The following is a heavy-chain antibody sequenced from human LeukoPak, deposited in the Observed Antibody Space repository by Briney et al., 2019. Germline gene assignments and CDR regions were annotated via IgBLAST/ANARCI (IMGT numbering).Heavy chain of an antibody. CDR2: IWYDGSNK. CDR3: ARDNADYGDYVAY. J-gene: IGHJ4*02. V-gene: IGHV3-33*01. CDR1: GFTFSSYG. D-gene: IGHD4-17*01. Sequence: SGGSLRLSCAASGFTFSSYGMHWVRQAPGKGLEWVAVIWYDGSNKYYADSVKGRFTISRDNSKNTLYLQMNSLRAEDTAVYYCARDNADYGDYVAYWGQGTLVTVSS.